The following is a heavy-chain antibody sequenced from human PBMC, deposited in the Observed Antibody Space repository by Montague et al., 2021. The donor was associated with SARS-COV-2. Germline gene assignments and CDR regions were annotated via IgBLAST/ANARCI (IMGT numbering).Heavy chain of an antibody. V-gene: IGHV4-4*02. CDR1: DVSLSTSTW. Sequence: SETLSLTCVVSDVSLSTSTWCSWVRPSPGKGLEWVGEIYLSGFTQYNPSVKSRVSISLDDSRSQFSLRLTSVTAADTAVYFCARGGLGNRGFDYWGQGTLVTVSS. D-gene: IGHD3/OR15-3a*01. CDR3: ARGGLGNRGFDY. CDR2: IYLSGFT. J-gene: IGHJ4*02.